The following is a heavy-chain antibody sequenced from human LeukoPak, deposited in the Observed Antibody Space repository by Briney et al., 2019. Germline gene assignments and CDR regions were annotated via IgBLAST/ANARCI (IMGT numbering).Heavy chain of an antibody. CDR1: GYTFTGYY. J-gene: IGHJ6*03. CDR2: INPNSGGT. D-gene: IGHD3-22*01. Sequence: ASVKVSCKASGYTFTGYYMHWVRQAPGQGLEWMGWINPNSGGTNYAQKFQGRVTMTRDTSISTAYMELSRLRSDDTAVYYCAREGYYYDSSGYYSDHYHMDVWGKGTTVTVSS. CDR3: AREGYYYDSSGYYSDHYHMDV. V-gene: IGHV1-2*02.